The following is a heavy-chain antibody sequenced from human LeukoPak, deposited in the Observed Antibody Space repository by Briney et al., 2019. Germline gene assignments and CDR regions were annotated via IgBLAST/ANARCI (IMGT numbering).Heavy chain of an antibody. V-gene: IGHV3-33*01. CDR2: IWYDGSNK. CDR3: AREGEQQLTPFDY. D-gene: IGHD6-13*01. Sequence: PGGSLRLSCAASGFTFSSYGMHWVRQAPGKGLEWVAVIWYDGSNKYYADSVKGRFTISRDNSKNTLYLQMNSLRAEDTAVYYCAREGEQQLTPFDYWGQGTLVTVSS. J-gene: IGHJ4*02. CDR1: GFTFSSYG.